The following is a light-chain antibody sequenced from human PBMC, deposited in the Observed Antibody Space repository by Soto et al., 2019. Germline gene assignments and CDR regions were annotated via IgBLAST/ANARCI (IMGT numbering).Light chain of an antibody. CDR3: ATWDDNMSGLV. J-gene: IGLJ2*01. CDR2: RNN. V-gene: IGLV1-47*01. CDR1: DSNIGNNL. Sequence: QSVLTQPPSASGTPGQRVTISCSGSDSNIGNNLVYWYQQLPGTAPKLLIYRNNQWPSGVPDRFSGSTSGTSASLAISGVRSEDEADYYCATWDDNMSGLVFGGGPKLTVL.